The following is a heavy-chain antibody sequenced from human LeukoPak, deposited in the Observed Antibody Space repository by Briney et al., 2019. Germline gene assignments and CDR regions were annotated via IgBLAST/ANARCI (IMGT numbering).Heavy chain of an antibody. D-gene: IGHD2-2*01. Sequence: ASVKVSCKASGYTFTGYYIHWVRQAPGQGLEWMGWINPKSGGTNYAQKFQGRVTMTRDTSISTASMELSSLRSDDTDLYYCARSLRSTTNWFDPWGRGTLVTVSS. CDR3: ARSLRSTTNWFDP. CDR1: GYTFTGYY. CDR2: INPKSGGT. V-gene: IGHV1-2*02. J-gene: IGHJ5*02.